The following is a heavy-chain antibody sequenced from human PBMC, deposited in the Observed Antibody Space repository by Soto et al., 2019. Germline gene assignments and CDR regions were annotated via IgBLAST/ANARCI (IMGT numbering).Heavy chain of an antibody. Sequence: GGSLGLCCAACGFTFSIYSMYGVCKAPGKGLEWVSYISSSSSTIYYADSVKGRFTISRDNAKNSLYLQMNSLRAEDTAVYYCARDHRTATGAFDIWGQGTMVTVSS. CDR2: ISSSSSTI. CDR3: ARDHRTATGAFDI. V-gene: IGHV3-48*01. CDR1: GFTFSIYS. J-gene: IGHJ3*02. D-gene: IGHD4-4*01.